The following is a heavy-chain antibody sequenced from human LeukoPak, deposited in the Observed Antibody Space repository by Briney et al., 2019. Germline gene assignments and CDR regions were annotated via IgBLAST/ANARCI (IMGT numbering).Heavy chain of an antibody. CDR1: GDSISLSFYY. CDR3: ARGTLYRGWSYYLDF. D-gene: IGHD6-19*01. J-gene: IGHJ4*02. V-gene: IGHV4-39*07. Sequence: SETLSLTCSVSGDSISLSFYYWGWIRQPPGKALECIGSVYYSGTTSYNPSLKSRVTISVDMSKNHFSLRLRSVTAADTAMYYCARGTLYRGWSYYLDFWGQGSQVTVSS. CDR2: VYYSGTT.